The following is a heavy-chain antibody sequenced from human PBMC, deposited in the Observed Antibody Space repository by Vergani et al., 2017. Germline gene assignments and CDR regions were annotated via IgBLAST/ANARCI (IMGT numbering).Heavy chain of an antibody. CDR3: AREVVVPLSSSDYYYYYMDV. D-gene: IGHD6-6*01. CDR1: GYTFTSYG. CDR2: ISAYNGNT. Sequence: QVQLVQSGAEVKKPGASVKVSCNASGYTFTSYGISWVRQAPGQGLEWMGWISAYNGNTNYAQKLQGRVTMTTDTSTSTAYMELRSLRSDDTAVYYCAREVVVPLSSSDYYYYYMDVWGKGTTVTVSS. J-gene: IGHJ6*03. V-gene: IGHV1-18*01.